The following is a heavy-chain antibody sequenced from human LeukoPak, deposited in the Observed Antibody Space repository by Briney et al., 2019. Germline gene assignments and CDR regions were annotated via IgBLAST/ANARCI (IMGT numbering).Heavy chain of an antibody. CDR2: MSGSGGST. Sequence: GVSLRLSCAASGCTFSSYAMSWVRQAPGKGLKCGSAMSGSGGSTDYADSVKGRFTIARDNSKSTLYLQMNSLRAEDTAVYYCAKVAEGYSSSWYFGGIDYWGQGTLVTVSS. D-gene: IGHD6-13*01. J-gene: IGHJ4*02. V-gene: IGHV3-23*01. CDR3: AKVAEGYSSSWYFGGIDY. CDR1: GCTFSSYA.